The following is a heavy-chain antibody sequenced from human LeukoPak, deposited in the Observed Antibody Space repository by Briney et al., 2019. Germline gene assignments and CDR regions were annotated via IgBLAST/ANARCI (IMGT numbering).Heavy chain of an antibody. CDR1: GFTFSSSA. J-gene: IGHJ4*02. D-gene: IGHD1-14*01. V-gene: IGHV3-64*02. CDR3: ARWVGTQLDF. Sequence: GGSLRLSCAASGFTFSSSAMHWVRQAPGKRLETVSAISSKGGRVYYGDSVKGRFTISRDNSKNTLYLQMGSLRAEDMAVYYCARWVGTQLDFWGQGTLVTASS. CDR2: ISSKGGRV.